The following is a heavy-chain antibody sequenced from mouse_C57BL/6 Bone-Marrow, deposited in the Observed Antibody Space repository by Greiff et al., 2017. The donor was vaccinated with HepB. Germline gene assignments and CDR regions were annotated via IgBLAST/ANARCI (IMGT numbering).Heavy chain of an antibody. CDR2: IRNKANGYTT. CDR3: ARSITTVVAPSFDY. Sequence: VQLKQSGGGLVQPGGSLSLSCAASGFTFTDYYMSWVRQPPGKALEWLGFIRNKANGYTTEYSASVKGRFTISRDNSQSILYLQMNALRAEDSATYYCARSITTVVAPSFDYWGQGTTLTVSS. D-gene: IGHD1-1*01. CDR1: GFTFTDYY. J-gene: IGHJ2*01. V-gene: IGHV7-3*01.